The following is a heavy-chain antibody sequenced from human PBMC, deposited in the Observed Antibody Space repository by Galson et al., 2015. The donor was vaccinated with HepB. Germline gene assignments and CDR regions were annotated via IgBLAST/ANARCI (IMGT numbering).Heavy chain of an antibody. J-gene: IGHJ4*02. D-gene: IGHD3-22*01. CDR3: AREGNYYDSSGSIDY. CDR2: IWYDGSNK. Sequence: SLRLSCASSGFTFSSYGMHWVRQAPGKGLEWVAVIWYDGSNKYYADSVKGRFTISRDNSKNTLYLQMNSLRAEDTAVYYCAREGNYYDSSGSIDYWGQGTLVTVSS. V-gene: IGHV3-33*01. CDR1: GFTFSSYG.